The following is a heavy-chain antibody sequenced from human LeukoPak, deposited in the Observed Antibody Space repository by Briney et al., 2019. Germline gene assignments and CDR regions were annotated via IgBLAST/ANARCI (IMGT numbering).Heavy chain of an antibody. V-gene: IGHV3-11*01. Sequence: GGSPRLSCAASGFTFSSYWMHWIRQAPGKGLEWISYISSTGTTIYYADSVKGRFTISRDNAKNSLYLQVNSLRAEDTAVYYCARGPFWSGYFDDWGQGTLVTVSS. CDR3: ARGPFWSGYFDD. D-gene: IGHD3-3*01. CDR2: ISSTGTTI. J-gene: IGHJ4*02. CDR1: GFTFSSYW.